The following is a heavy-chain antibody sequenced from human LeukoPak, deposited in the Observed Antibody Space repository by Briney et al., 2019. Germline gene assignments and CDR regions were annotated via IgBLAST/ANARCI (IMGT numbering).Heavy chain of an antibody. D-gene: IGHD1-1*01. CDR3: TRDRGAYNLYDY. CDR2: IRSKAYGETA. J-gene: IGHJ4*02. V-gene: IGHV3-49*04. Sequence: PGGSLRLSCAAAGFTFSDYWMSWVRQAPGKGLEWVGFIRSKAYGETADYAASVKGRFTISRDDSKAIAYLQMNSLKTEDTAVYHCTRDRGAYNLYDYWGQGTLVTVSS. CDR1: GFTFSDYW.